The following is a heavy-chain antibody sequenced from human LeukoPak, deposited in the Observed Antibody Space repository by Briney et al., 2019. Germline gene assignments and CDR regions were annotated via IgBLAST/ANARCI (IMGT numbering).Heavy chain of an antibody. J-gene: IGHJ4*02. Sequence: ASVKVSCKASGYTFTSYGISWVRQAPGQGLEWMGWISAYNGNTNYAQKLQGRVTMTTDTSTSTAYTELRSLRSDDTAVYYCARDLAKEGYCSSTSCQGNDYWAREPWSPSPQ. CDR1: GYTFTSYG. D-gene: IGHD2-2*01. CDR3: ARDLAKEGYCSSTSCQGNDY. V-gene: IGHV1-18*01. CDR2: ISAYNGNT.